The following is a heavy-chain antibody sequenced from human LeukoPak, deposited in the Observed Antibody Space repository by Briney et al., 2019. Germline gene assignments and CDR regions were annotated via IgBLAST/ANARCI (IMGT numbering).Heavy chain of an antibody. V-gene: IGHV1-18*01. CDR2: ISAYNGNA. Sequence: ASVKVSCKTSGYTFTNYGISWVRQAPGQGLEWMGWISAYNGNANYAQKVQGRVTMTADESTSTAYMELSSLRSEDTAVYYCARGDYDFWSGYYKGTIFDYWGQGTLVTVSS. J-gene: IGHJ4*02. CDR3: ARGDYDFWSGYYKGTIFDY. D-gene: IGHD3-3*01. CDR1: GYTFTNYG.